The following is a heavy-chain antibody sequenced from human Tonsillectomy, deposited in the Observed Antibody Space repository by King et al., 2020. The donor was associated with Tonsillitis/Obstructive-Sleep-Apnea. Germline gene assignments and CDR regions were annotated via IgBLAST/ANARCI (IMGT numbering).Heavy chain of an antibody. CDR2: ISYDGSNN. Sequence: VQLVESGGGVVQPGRSLRLSCAASGFTFSTYAMHWVRQAPGKGLEWVAVISYDGSNNYYADSVKGRFTISRDNSKNTLYLQMNSLRAEDTAVYYCARDRDCSSTSCYNAFVIWGQGTMVTVSS. J-gene: IGHJ3*02. CDR3: ARDRDCSSTSCYNAFVI. V-gene: IGHV3-30*04. CDR1: GFTFSTYA. D-gene: IGHD2-2*02.